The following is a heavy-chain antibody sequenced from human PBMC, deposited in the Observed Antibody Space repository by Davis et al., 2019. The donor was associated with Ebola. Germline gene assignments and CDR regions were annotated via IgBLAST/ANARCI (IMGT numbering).Heavy chain of an antibody. D-gene: IGHD3-22*01. Sequence: GGSLRLSCAASGFTFSSYDMNWVRQAPGKGLEWVSSISSASYYIYYADSLKGRFSISRDNAKNSLYLQMNSLRAEDTAVYHCARGGYYDSSGYSHAAFDIWGQGTMVTVSS. V-gene: IGHV3-21*01. J-gene: IGHJ3*02. CDR3: ARGGYYDSSGYSHAAFDI. CDR1: GFTFSSYD. CDR2: ISSASYYI.